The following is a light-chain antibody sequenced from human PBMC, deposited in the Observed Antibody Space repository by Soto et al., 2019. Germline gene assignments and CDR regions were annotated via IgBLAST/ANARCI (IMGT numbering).Light chain of an antibody. CDR2: DAS. V-gene: IGKV3-11*01. CDR1: QSVSSY. Sequence: EIVLTQSPATLSLSPGERATLSCRARQSVSSYLAWYQQKPGQAPRLLIYDASNRATGIPARFSGSGSGTDFTLTISSLEPEDFAVYYCQQRSNWPPTFGGGTTVEIK. J-gene: IGKJ4*01. CDR3: QQRSNWPPT.